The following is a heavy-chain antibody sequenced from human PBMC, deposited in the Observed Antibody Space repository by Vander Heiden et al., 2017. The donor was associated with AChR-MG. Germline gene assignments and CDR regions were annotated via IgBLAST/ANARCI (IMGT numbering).Heavy chain of an antibody. CDR2: INHSGST. Sequence: QVQLQQWGAGLLKPSETLSLTCAVYGGSVSGYYGDWSGQPPGKGLEWIGEINHSGSTNYNPSLKSRVTISVDTSKNQFSLKLSSVTAADTAVYYCARGAHHSSGWYYYYYGMDVWGQGTTVTVSS. CDR1: GGSVSGYY. V-gene: IGHV4-34*01. D-gene: IGHD6-19*01. CDR3: ARGAHHSSGWYYYYYGMDV. J-gene: IGHJ6*02.